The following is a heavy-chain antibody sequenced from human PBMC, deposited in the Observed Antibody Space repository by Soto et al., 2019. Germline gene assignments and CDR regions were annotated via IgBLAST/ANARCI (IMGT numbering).Heavy chain of an antibody. D-gene: IGHD5-18*01. CDR3: ARNRRDTAMVSYYYYGMDV. V-gene: IGHV4-59*01. Sequence: SETLSLTCTVSGGSISSYYWSWIRQPPGRGLEWIGYIYYSGSTNYNPSLKSRVTISVDTSKNQFSLKLSSVTAADTAVYYCARNRRDTAMVSYYYYGMDVWGQGTTVTVSS. CDR1: GGSISSYY. J-gene: IGHJ6*02. CDR2: IYYSGST.